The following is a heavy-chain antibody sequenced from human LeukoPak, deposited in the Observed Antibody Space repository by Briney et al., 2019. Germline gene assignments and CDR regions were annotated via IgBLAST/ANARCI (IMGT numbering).Heavy chain of an antibody. Sequence: GGSLRPSCAASGFTFSSYAMTWVRQAPGKGLEWVSAISGSAYSTSYADSVKGRFTISRDNSKNTLYLQMNSLRAEDTAIYYCARNTSGFKLGDAFDIWGQGTMVTVSS. J-gene: IGHJ3*02. V-gene: IGHV3-23*01. CDR2: ISGSAYST. CDR1: GFTFSSYA. CDR3: ARNTSGFKLGDAFDI. D-gene: IGHD3-22*01.